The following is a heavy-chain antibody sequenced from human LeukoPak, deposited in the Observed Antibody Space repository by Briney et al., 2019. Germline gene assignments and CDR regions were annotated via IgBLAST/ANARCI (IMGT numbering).Heavy chain of an antibody. CDR3: ARDGSPYDSSGYSDY. Sequence: SVKVSRKASGGTFSSYAISWVRQAPGQGLEWMGGIIPIFGTANYAQKFQGRVTITADESTSTAYMELSSLRSEDTAVYYCARDGSPYDSSGYSDYWGQGTLVTVSS. D-gene: IGHD3-22*01. J-gene: IGHJ4*02. CDR2: IIPIFGTA. V-gene: IGHV1-69*13. CDR1: GGTFSSYA.